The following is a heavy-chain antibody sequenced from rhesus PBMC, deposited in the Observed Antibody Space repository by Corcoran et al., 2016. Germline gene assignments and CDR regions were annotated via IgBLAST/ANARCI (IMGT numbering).Heavy chain of an antibody. CDR3: ASGDEYSYY. CDR2: IYGSGSST. V-gene: IGHV4-169*02. D-gene: IGHD2-33*01. Sequence: QLQLQESGPGLVKPSETLSVTCAVSGGSISSSYWSWIRQAPGKGLEWIGYIYGSGSSTNYNPSLQSRVTLSVDTSKNQLSLKLSSVTAADTAVYYCASGDEYSYYWGQGVLVTVSS. CDR1: GGSISSSY. J-gene: IGHJ4*01.